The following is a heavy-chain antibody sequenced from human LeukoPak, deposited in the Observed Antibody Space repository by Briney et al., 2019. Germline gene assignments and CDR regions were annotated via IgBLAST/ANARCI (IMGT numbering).Heavy chain of an antibody. Sequence: PSETLSLTCTVSGFSISSGGYYWSWLRQQPGKGLEWIVYIYYSGSTYYNPSLKSLITITVDTSKNQFSLKLSAVTAADAAVYYCARDSMVRGVNYFDYWGQGTLVTVSS. CDR3: ARDSMVRGVNYFDY. J-gene: IGHJ4*02. D-gene: IGHD3-10*01. CDR2: IYYSGST. CDR1: GFSISSGGYY. V-gene: IGHV4-31*01.